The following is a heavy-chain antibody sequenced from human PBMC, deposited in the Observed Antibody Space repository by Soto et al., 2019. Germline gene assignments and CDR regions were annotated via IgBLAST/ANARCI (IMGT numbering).Heavy chain of an antibody. D-gene: IGHD1-26*01. CDR1: GGSFSGYY. CDR2: INHSGST. V-gene: IGHV4-34*01. J-gene: IGHJ6*02. Sequence: PSETLSLTCAVYGGSFSGYYWSWIRQPPGKGLEWIGEINHSGSTNYNPSLKSRVTISVDTSKNQFSLKLSSVTAADTAVYYCARDGVGATRYYYYGMDVWGQGTTVTVSS. CDR3: ARDGVGATRYYYYGMDV.